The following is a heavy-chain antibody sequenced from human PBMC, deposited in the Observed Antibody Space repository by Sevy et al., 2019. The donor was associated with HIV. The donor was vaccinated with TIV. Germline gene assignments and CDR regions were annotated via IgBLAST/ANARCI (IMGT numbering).Heavy chain of an antibody. V-gene: IGHV4-59*01. CDR1: GGSISSYY. Sequence: SETLSLTCTVSGGSISSYYWSWIRQPPGKGLEWIAYMYYSGITNYSPSLKSRLTISVKTSTNHFSLKLRSVTAADTAVYYCARMNYSASAPGSWFDPWGQGTLVTVSS. J-gene: IGHJ5*02. CDR2: MYYSGIT. CDR3: ARMNYSASAPGSWFDP. D-gene: IGHD1-26*01.